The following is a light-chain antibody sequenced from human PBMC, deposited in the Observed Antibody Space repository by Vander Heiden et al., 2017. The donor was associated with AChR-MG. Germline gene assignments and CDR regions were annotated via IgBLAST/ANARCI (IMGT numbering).Light chain of an antibody. CDR3: AFWHDSRTPLYV. CDR2: NNN. V-gene: IGLV1-47*01. Sequence: QSMLMQPPSASGAPGQRVTIPCSGRDANLGSDYIFWYQQLPGTAPKLLIFNNNQRPSGVPDRFSGSKSGTSASLAISGLRSEDEGDYYCAFWHDSRTPLYVFGTGTMLTVL. CDR1: DANLGSDY. J-gene: IGLJ1*01.